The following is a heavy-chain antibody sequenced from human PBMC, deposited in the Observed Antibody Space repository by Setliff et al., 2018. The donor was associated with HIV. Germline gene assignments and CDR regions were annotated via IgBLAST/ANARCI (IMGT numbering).Heavy chain of an antibody. CDR1: GGSISSGSYY. CDR3: ARGGDGYNPGGGTFDH. J-gene: IGHJ4*02. Sequence: SLTCTVSGGSISSGSYYWSWIRQPAGKGLEWIGRIYTSGSTKYNPSLKSRVTISVDTSKNQFSLKVSSVTAADTAVYYCARGGDGYNPGGGTFDHWGQGTLVTVSS. V-gene: IGHV4-61*02. CDR2: IYTSGST. D-gene: IGHD1-1*01.